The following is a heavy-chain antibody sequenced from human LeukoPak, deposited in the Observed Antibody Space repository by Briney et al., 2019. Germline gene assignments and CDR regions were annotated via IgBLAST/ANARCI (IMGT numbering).Heavy chain of an antibody. CDR3: ARVAAATTNPRFDY. Sequence: PSETLSLTCTVSGGSISSYYWGWIRQPPGEGLEWIGYIYYSGSTYYNPSLRSRVTISVDTSKNQFSLKLNSVTAADTAVYYCARVAAATTNPRFDYWGQGTLVTVSS. J-gene: IGHJ4*02. D-gene: IGHD5-24*01. V-gene: IGHV4-59*06. CDR2: IYYSGST. CDR1: GGSISSYY.